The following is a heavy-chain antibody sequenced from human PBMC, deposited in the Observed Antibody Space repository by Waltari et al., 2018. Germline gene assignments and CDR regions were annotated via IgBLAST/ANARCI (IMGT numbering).Heavy chain of an antibody. CDR2: ILGSGGS. D-gene: IGHD2-15*01. CDR1: ADSMSPTYW. Sequence: QVQLQESGPGLVKPSGTLSVTCAVSADSMSPTYWWSWVRQPPGKGREWIGQILGSGGSNYNPSLESRVTVSIDTSTTQVSLRGTSATAADTAVYYCARDRGRGLFLDSWGQGTLVTVSP. CDR3: ARDRGRGLFLDS. V-gene: IGHV4-4*02. J-gene: IGHJ4*02.